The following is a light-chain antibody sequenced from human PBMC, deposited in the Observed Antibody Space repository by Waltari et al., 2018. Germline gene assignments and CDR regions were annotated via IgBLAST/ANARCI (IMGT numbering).Light chain of an antibody. Sequence: IVLTQSPATLSLSPGERASLSCRASQSVSRDLAWYRQKPGQAPRLLIFDASIRATGTPARFSGSGSGTDFTLTISSLEPEDFAVYYCQQRRDWPLTFGGGTKVEIK. CDR2: DAS. CDR1: QSVSRD. V-gene: IGKV3-11*01. J-gene: IGKJ4*01. CDR3: QQRRDWPLT.